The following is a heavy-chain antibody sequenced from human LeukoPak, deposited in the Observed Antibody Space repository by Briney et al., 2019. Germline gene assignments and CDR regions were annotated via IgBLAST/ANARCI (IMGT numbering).Heavy chain of an antibody. CDR2: VYYSGGT. D-gene: IGHD5-18*01. V-gene: IGHV4-39*01. J-gene: IGHJ4*02. CDR3: ARRGDTYGYYFDY. CDR1: GVSISSTTYY. Sequence: SETLSLTCTVSGVSISSTTYYWGWIRQPPGKGLEWIGSVYYSGGTYYNPSLKSRVTVSIDTSKNRFSLRLSSVTAADTAVYYCARRGDTYGYYFDYWGQGTLVTVSS.